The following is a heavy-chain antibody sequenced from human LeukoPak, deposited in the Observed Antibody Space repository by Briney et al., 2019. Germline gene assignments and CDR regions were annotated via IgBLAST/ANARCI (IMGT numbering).Heavy chain of an antibody. CDR3: ARGGIFDY. CDR1: GDSISSYY. CDR2: INHSGST. Sequence: SETLSLTCTVSGDSISSYYWSWIRQPPGKGLEWIGEINHSGSTNYNPSLKSRVTISVDTSKNQFSLKLSSVTAADTAVYYCARGGIFDYWGQGTLVTVSS. J-gene: IGHJ4*02. D-gene: IGHD3-10*01. V-gene: IGHV4-34*01.